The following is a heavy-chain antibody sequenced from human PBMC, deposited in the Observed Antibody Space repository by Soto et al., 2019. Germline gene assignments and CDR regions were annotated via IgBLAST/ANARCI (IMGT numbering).Heavy chain of an antibody. J-gene: IGHJ4*02. Sequence: SETLSLTCTVSGGSISSYYWSWIRQPPGKGLEWIGYIYYSGSTNYNPSLKSRVTMSVDTSKNQFSLKLSSVTAADTAVYYCARAAESRPIFGVVRPYFFDCWGQGTLVTVSS. V-gene: IGHV4-59*01. CDR2: IYYSGST. CDR3: ARAAESRPIFGVVRPYFFDC. CDR1: GGSISSYY. D-gene: IGHD3-3*01.